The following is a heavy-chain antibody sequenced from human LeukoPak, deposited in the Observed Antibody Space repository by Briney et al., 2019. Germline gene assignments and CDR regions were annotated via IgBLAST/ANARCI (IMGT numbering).Heavy chain of an antibody. CDR1: GFTVSSNY. CDR2: IYSGGTT. Sequence: GGSLRLSCAASGFTVSSNYMNWVRQAPGKGLEWVSVIYSGGTTYYADSVKGRFTISRDNSKNTLYLQMNSLRAEDTAVYYCARGYCSSTSCYRYYYYYGMDVWGQGTTVTVSS. V-gene: IGHV3-66*01. D-gene: IGHD2-2*02. CDR3: ARGYCSSTSCYRYYYYYGMDV. J-gene: IGHJ6*02.